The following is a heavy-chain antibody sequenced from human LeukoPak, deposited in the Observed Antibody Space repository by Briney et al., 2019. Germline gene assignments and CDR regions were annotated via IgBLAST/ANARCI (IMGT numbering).Heavy chain of an antibody. D-gene: IGHD6-19*01. CDR2: ITGDGGNT. CDR3: AKDSRRGSIAVAVDY. V-gene: IGHV3-23*01. Sequence: GGSLRLSCAASGFTFSSYAMSWVRQAPGKGLEWVSTITGDGGNTYYADSVKGRFTVSRDNSKNTLHLQMNSLRAEDTAVYYCAKDSRRGSIAVAVDYWGQGTLVTVSS. CDR1: GFTFSSYA. J-gene: IGHJ4*02.